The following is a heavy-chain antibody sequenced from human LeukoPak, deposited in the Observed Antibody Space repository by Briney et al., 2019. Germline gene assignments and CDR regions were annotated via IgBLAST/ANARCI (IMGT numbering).Heavy chain of an antibody. CDR1: GFTFSSYA. D-gene: IGHD2-2*01. V-gene: IGHV3-23*01. CDR3: AKGDIVVVPAAMDFAFDI. J-gene: IGHJ3*02. CDR2: ISGSGGST. Sequence: PGGSLRLSCAASGFTFSSYAMSWVRQAPGKGLERVSAISGSGGSTYYADSVKGRFTISRDNSKNTLYLQMNSLRAEDTAVYYCAKGDIVVVPAAMDFAFDIWGQGTMVTVSS.